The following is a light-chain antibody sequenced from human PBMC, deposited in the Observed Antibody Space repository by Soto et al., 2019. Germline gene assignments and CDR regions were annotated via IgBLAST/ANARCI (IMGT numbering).Light chain of an antibody. V-gene: IGKV1-9*01. CDR3: QRLDNYPIT. J-gene: IGKJ5*01. Sequence: DIQLTQSPSFLSASVGARVTITCRASQGISSYLAWYQQKPGKAPKFLIYAASTLQSGVPSRFSGSGSGTEFTLTISSLQPEDFATYYCQRLDNYPITFGQGTRLEIK. CDR1: QGISSY. CDR2: AAS.